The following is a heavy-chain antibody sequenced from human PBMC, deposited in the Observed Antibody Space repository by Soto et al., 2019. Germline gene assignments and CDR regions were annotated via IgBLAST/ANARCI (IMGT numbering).Heavy chain of an antibody. J-gene: IGHJ4*02. CDR3: AKDGVTGTFDY. CDR1: GFTFDDYA. Sequence: GGSLRLSCAASGFTFDDYAMHWVRQAPGKGLEWVSGISWNSGSTYYADSVKGRFTISRDNSKNSLYLQMNSLRTEDTALYYCAKDGVTGTFDYWGQGTLVTVSS. CDR2: ISWNSGST. D-gene: IGHD1-7*01. V-gene: IGHV3-43*02.